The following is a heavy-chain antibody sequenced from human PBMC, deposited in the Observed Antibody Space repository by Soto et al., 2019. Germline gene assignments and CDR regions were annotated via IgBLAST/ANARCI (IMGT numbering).Heavy chain of an antibody. Sequence: GGALRLSCAASGFTFSSYWMSWGRQAPGKGLEWVANIKQDGSEKYYVDSVKGRFTISRDNAKNSLYLQMNSLRAEDTAVYYCAGDSSSWSPCFDYWGQGTLVTVSS. J-gene: IGHJ4*02. CDR1: GFTFSSYW. V-gene: IGHV3-7*01. CDR3: AGDSSSWSPCFDY. D-gene: IGHD6-13*01. CDR2: IKQDGSEK.